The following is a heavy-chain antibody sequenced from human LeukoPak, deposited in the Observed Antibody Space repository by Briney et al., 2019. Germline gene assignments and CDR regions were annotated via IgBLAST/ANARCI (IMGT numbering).Heavy chain of an antibody. Sequence: PGGSLRLSCAASGFTFSSYGMHWVRQAPGKGLEWVAVISYDGSNKYYADSVKGLFTISRDNSKNTLYLQMNSLRAGDTAVYYCAKDLGGYDSSGYYGDYWGQGTLVTVSS. V-gene: IGHV3-30*18. CDR1: GFTFSSYG. J-gene: IGHJ4*02. CDR3: AKDLGGYDSSGYYGDY. CDR2: ISYDGSNK. D-gene: IGHD3-22*01.